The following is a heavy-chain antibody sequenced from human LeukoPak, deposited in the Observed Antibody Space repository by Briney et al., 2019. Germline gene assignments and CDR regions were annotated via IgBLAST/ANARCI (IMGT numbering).Heavy chain of an antibody. Sequence: ASVKVSCKASGYTFTSYDINWVRQATGQGLEWMGWMNPNSGNTGYAQKFQGRVTITGNTSISTAYMELSSLRSEDTAVYYCARGYQLLYPFYYFDYWGQGTLVTVSS. CDR1: GYTFTSYD. CDR2: MNPNSGNT. V-gene: IGHV1-8*03. D-gene: IGHD2-2*02. J-gene: IGHJ4*02. CDR3: ARGYQLLYPFYYFDY.